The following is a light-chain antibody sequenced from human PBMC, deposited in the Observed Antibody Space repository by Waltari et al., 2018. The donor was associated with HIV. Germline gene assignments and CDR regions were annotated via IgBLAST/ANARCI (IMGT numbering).Light chain of an antibody. Sequence: SYVLTQAPSVSVAPGQTARITCGGNNIGRKSAHWYQQKSGQAPVLVVYDDSDRPSGIPERFSGSNSGNTATLTLSRVEAGDEADYYCQVWDGSSEHPGPVFGGGTQLTVL. J-gene: IGLJ7*01. CDR2: DDS. CDR1: NIGRKS. CDR3: QVWDGSSEHPGPV. V-gene: IGLV3-21*02.